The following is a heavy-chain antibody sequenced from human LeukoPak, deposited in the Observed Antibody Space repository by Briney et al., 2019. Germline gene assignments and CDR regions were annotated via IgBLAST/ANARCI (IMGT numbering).Heavy chain of an antibody. D-gene: IGHD3-16*01. CDR2: INPNSGGT. V-gene: IGHV1-2*02. Sequence: ASVKVSCKASGYTFTGYYMHWVRQASGQGLEWMGWINPNSGGTNYAQKFQGRVTMTRGTSISTAYMELSRLRSDDTAVYYCARDTGDTYNWFDPWGQGTLVTVSS. CDR1: GYTFTGYY. CDR3: ARDTGDTYNWFDP. J-gene: IGHJ5*02.